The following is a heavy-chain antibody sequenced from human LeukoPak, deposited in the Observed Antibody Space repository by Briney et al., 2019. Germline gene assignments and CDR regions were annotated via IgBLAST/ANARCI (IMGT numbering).Heavy chain of an antibody. CDR1: GFTFDDYA. J-gene: IGHJ4*02. V-gene: IGHV3-9*01. CDR3: AKDIRYYDSSGYYNY. CDR2: ISWNSGSI. Sequence: GGSLRLSCAASGFTFDDYAMHWVRQAPGKGLEWVSGISWNSGSIGYADSVKGRFTISRDNAKNSLYLQMNSLRAEDTALYYCAKDIRYYDSSGYYNYRGQGTLVTVSS. D-gene: IGHD3-22*01.